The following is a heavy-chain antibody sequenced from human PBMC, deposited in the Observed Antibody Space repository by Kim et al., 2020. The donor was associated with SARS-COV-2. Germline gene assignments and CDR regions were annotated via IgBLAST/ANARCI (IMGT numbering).Heavy chain of an antibody. CDR1: GFTFTEYW. Sequence: GGSLRLSCAVSGFTFTEYWMHWVRQAPGKGLMWVSRIDPHGSETAYSDSVRGRFTISRDIAKNTLYLQMNSLTDEDTAVYYCARDGRLTPYSPGAFDIWGRGTMVTVS. V-gene: IGHV3-74*01. CDR3: ARDGRLTPYSPGAFDI. CDR2: IDPHGSET. J-gene: IGHJ3*02. D-gene: IGHD3-9*01.